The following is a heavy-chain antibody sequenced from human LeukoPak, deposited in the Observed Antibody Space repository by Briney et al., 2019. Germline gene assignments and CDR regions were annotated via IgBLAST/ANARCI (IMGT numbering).Heavy chain of an antibody. J-gene: IGHJ4*02. CDR3: AKEAVAGTVAY. D-gene: IGHD6-19*01. V-gene: IGHV3-33*06. CDR1: GFTFSSYC. Sequence: GGSLRLSCAAPGFTFSSYCMHWVRQAPGKGLEWVAVIWYDGSNKYYADSVKGRFTISRDNSKNTLYLQMNSLRAEDTAVYYCAKEAVAGTVAYWGQGTLVTVSS. CDR2: IWYDGSNK.